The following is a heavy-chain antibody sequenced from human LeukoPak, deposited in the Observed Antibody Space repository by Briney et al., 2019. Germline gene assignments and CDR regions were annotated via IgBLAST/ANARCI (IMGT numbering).Heavy chain of an antibody. D-gene: IGHD2-15*01. CDR1: GGSFSGYY. CDR3: ARAGYCSGGSCTLDY. J-gene: IGHJ4*02. V-gene: IGHV4-34*01. CDR2: INHSGNT. Sequence: KPSETLSLTCGVYGGSFSGYYWSWLRQPRGKGVEWVGEINHSGNTNYNPSLKSRVTISVDTSKNQFSLRLSSVTAADTAVYYCARAGYCSGGSCTLDYWGQGTLVTVSS.